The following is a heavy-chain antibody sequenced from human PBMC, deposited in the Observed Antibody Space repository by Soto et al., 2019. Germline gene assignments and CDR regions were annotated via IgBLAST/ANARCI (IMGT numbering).Heavy chain of an antibody. D-gene: IGHD1-1*01. V-gene: IGHV3-30-3*01. Sequence: GVSLRLSCAASGFTFSSYAMHWVRQAPGKGLEWVAVISYDGSNKYYADSVKGRFTISRDNSKNTLYLQMNSLRAEDTAVYYCARFPRTTDTFDYWGQGPLVTVSS. CDR3: ARFPRTTDTFDY. J-gene: IGHJ4*02. CDR2: ISYDGSNK. CDR1: GFTFSSYA.